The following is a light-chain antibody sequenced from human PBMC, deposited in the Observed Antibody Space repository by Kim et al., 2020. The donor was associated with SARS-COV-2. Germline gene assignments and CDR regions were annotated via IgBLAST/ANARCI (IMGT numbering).Light chain of an antibody. CDR2: LNRDGSH. CDR3: QTWGTGIHWV. CDR1: SGHSRYA. J-gene: IGLJ3*02. V-gene: IGLV4-69*01. Sequence: VKINSHLSSGHSRYAIGWHQQQTEKGPWYSMKLNRDGSHSKGDGIPDRFSGSSSGAERYLTISSLQSEDEADYYCQTWGTGIHWVFGGGTQLTVL.